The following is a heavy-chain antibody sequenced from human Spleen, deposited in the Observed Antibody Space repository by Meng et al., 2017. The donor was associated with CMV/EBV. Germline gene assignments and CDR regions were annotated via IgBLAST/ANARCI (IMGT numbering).Heavy chain of an antibody. CDR3: ARGIVVVPAAIPPFPGGSIGWFDP. CDR2: INPNSGGT. V-gene: IGHV1-2*02. J-gene: IGHJ5*02. CDR1: Y. Sequence: YMHWVRQAPGQGLEWMGWINPNSGGTNYAQKFQGRVTMTRDTSISTAYMELSRLRSDDTAVYYCARGIVVVPAAIPPFPGGSIGWFDPWGQGVLVTVSS. D-gene: IGHD2-2*02.